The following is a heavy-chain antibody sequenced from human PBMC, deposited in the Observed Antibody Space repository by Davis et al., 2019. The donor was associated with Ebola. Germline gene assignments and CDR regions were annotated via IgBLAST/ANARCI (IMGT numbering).Heavy chain of an antibody. CDR2: IYTSGST. D-gene: IGHD3-3*01. J-gene: IGHJ5*02. Sequence: SETLSLTCTVSGGSISSSSYYWSWIRQPAGKGLEWVGHIYTSGSTNYNPSLKSRVTIPVDTSKNHFSLNVSSVTAADTALYYCARRSFWSGYRDTNYFDPWGQGTLVSVSS. CDR3: ARRSFWSGYRDTNYFDP. V-gene: IGHV4-61*09. CDR1: GGSISSSSYY.